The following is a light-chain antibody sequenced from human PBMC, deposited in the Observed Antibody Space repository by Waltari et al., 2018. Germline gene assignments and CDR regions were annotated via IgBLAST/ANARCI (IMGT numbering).Light chain of an antibody. CDR1: TSDIGGNF. J-gene: IGLJ3*02. V-gene: IGLV1-51*02. Sequence: QSVLTQPPSVSAAPGQRVTISCSGSTSDIGGNFVSWYQQFPGTAPKLLIYENHKRPSPMPVRFSGSKTATSVTLSFNGSQTGNEADYYCGTWHSSLSAWVFGGETKLTVL. CDR2: ENH. CDR3: GTWHSSLSAWV.